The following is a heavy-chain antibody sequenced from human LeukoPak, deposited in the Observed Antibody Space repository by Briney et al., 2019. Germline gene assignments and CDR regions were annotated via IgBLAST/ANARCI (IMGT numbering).Heavy chain of an antibody. CDR3: ARHEVAGTPFDY. V-gene: IGHV4-30-4*01. CDR2: IHYSGNT. D-gene: IGHD6-19*01. CDR1: GGSSRSGDYF. Sequence: SQTLSLTCAVSGGSSRSGDYFWSWIRQPPGKGLEWIGHIHYSGNTYYNPSLKSRVSISVDTSKNQFSLKLSSVTAADTAVYYCARHEVAGTPFDYWGQGTLVTVSS. J-gene: IGHJ4*02.